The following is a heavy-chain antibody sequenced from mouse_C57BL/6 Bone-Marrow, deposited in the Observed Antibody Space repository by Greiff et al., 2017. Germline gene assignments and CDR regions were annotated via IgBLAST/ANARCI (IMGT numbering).Heavy chain of an antibody. V-gene: IGHV1-81*01. J-gene: IGHJ4*01. CDR2: IYPRSGNT. D-gene: IGHD1-1*01. CDR3: AWTVLLYYYAMDY. CDR1: GYTFTSYG. Sequence: QVQLQQSGAELARPGASVKLSCKASGYTFTSYGISWVKQRTGQGLEWIGEIYPRSGNTYYNEKFKGKAILTADKSSSTAYVELRSLTSEDSAVYFCAWTVLLYYYAMDYWGQGTSVTVSS.